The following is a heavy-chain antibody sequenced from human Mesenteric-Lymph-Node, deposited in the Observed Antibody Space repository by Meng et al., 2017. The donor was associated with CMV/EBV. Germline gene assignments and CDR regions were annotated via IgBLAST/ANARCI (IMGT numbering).Heavy chain of an antibody. CDR3: ARLREAPGGVFDY. CDR2: IYPGDSDT. V-gene: IGHV5-51*01. J-gene: IGHJ4*02. Sequence: GGSLRLSCKGSGYNFTNYWIGWVRQMPGKGLEWMGIIYPGDSDTRYSPSFQGHVTISADKSIDTAYLQWSSLKASDTAMYYCARLREAPGGVFDYWGQGTLVTVSS. CDR1: GYNFTNYW. D-gene: IGHD3-16*01.